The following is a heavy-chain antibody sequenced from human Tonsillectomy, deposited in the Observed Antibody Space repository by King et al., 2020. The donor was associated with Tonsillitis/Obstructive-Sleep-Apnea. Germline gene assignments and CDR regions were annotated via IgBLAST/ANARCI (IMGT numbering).Heavy chain of an antibody. V-gene: IGHV4-34*01. D-gene: IGHD3-16*01. CDR3: ARGAQGGY. J-gene: IGHJ4*02. Sequence: VQLQQWGAGLLKPSETLSLTCAVYGGSFSGYYWSWIRQPPGKGREWIGEISHSGSTSYDPSLQSRVTISLDMSKNQFSLKLSSVTAADTAVYYCARGAQGGYWGQGTLVTVSS. CDR1: GGSFSGYY. CDR2: ISHSGST.